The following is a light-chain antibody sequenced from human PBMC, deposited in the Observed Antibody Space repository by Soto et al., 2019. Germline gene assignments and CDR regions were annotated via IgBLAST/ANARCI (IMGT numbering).Light chain of an antibody. CDR2: DAS. CDR3: QQSATSPLT. CDR1: QSVGNNY. V-gene: IGKV3-20*01. Sequence: EIVLTQSPGTLSLSPGERATLSCRATQSVGNNYLAWFQYKPGQAPRLLIYDASNRATGIPDRFSASGSGTDFPLTISRLEPEDFAVYYCQQSATSPLTFGGGTTVEIK. J-gene: IGKJ4*01.